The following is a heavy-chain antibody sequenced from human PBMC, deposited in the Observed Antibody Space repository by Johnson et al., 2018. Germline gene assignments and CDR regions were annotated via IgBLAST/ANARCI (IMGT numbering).Heavy chain of an antibody. CDR1: GGSISSYY. CDR2: IKSKTDGGTT. V-gene: IGHV3-15*07. Sequence: VQLQESGPGLVKPSETLSLTCTVSGGSISSYYWSWIRQPPGKGLEWVGRIKSKTDGGTTDYAAPVKGRFTISRDDSKNTLYLQMNSLKTEDTAVYYCTTDSPDVWGKGTTVTVSS. J-gene: IGHJ6*04. CDR3: TTDSPDV.